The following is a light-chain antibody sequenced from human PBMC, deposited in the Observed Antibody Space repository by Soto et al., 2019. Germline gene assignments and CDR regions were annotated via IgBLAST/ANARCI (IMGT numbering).Light chain of an antibody. V-gene: IGLV2-14*03. Sequence: QSALTQPASVSGWPGQSITISCTGTSRDVGGYNYVSWYQHHPGKAPKLMIYDVSNRPSGVSNRFSGSKSGNTASLSISGLQPEDEADYYCSSYRTSNTRQIVCGTGTKVTVL. CDR2: DVS. CDR3: SSYRTSNTRQIV. J-gene: IGLJ1*01. CDR1: SRDVGGYNY.